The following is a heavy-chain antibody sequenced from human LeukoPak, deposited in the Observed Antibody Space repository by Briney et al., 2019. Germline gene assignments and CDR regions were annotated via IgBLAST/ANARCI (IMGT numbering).Heavy chain of an antibody. J-gene: IGHJ4*02. CDR1: GGSISSGGYS. CDR3: ARGVTMVRGVSYFDY. D-gene: IGHD3-10*01. Sequence: PSETLSLTCAVSGGSISSGGYSWSWIRQPPGKGLEWICYIYHSGSTYYNPSLKSRVTISVDRSKNQFSLKLSSVTAADTAVYYCARGVTMVRGVSYFDYWGQGTLVTVSS. CDR2: IYHSGST. V-gene: IGHV4-30-2*01.